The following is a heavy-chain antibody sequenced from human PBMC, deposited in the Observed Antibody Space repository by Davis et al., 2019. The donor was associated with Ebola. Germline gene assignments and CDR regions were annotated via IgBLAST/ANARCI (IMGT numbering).Heavy chain of an antibody. Sequence: SVKVSCKASGGTFSSYAITWVRQAPGQGLEWMGGFIPIFGTANYAQKFQGRVTITADESTSTAYMELRSLRSDDTAVYYCARARGGTEYDAFDIWGQGTMVTVSS. J-gene: IGHJ3*02. V-gene: IGHV1-69*13. CDR3: ARARGGTEYDAFDI. D-gene: IGHD2-8*02. CDR1: GGTFSSYA. CDR2: FIPIFGTA.